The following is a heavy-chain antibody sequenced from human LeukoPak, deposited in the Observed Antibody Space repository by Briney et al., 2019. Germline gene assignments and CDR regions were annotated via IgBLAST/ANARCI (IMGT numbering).Heavy chain of an antibody. Sequence: PGGSLRLSCAASGFTFSSYAMSWVRQAPGKGPEWVSAISGSGGSTYYADSVKGRFTISRDNSKNTLYLQMNSLRAEDTAVYYCAKDPSYLWFGELSAWFDPWGQGTLVTVSS. CDR1: GFTFSSYA. D-gene: IGHD3-10*01. CDR2: ISGSGGST. V-gene: IGHV3-23*01. CDR3: AKDPSYLWFGELSAWFDP. J-gene: IGHJ5*02.